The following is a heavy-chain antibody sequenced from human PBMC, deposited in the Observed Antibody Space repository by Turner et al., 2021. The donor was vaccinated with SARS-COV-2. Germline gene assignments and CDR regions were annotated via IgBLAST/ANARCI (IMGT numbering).Heavy chain of an antibody. J-gene: IGHJ4*02. V-gene: IGHV3-9*01. CDR3: AKASLGYCSGIHCRPYYFDS. Sequence: EVQLVESGGGLVQPGRSLRLSWAASGFTFGDYGMHWVRQAPGKGLEWVSGISWNSGTIGYADSVRGRVTISRDNDKNSLYLQMNSLRPGDTALYYCAKASLGYCSGIHCRPYYFDSWGQGTLVTVSS. CDR1: GFTFGDYG. CDR2: ISWNSGTI. D-gene: IGHD2-15*01.